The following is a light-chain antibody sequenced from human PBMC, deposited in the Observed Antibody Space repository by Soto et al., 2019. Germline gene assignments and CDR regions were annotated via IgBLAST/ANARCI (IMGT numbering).Light chain of an antibody. CDR2: GAS. V-gene: IGKV1-8*01. J-gene: IGKJ1*01. CDR3: QDYNSYPCT. CDR1: QGISGY. Sequence: AIRMTQSPSSFFASTGDRVTITCRASQGISGYLAWYQQKLAKAAKLLIYGASTLQSGVPSRVSGRGSGIDFTLTVVCLRSKDFATYYCQDYNSYPCTVXQGTEVDIK.